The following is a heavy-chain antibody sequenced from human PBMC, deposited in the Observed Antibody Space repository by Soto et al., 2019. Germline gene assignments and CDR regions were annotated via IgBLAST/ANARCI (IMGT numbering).Heavy chain of an antibody. D-gene: IGHD5-18*01. V-gene: IGHV4-31*03. CDR2: IYYSGST. Sequence: PSETLSLTCTVSGGSISSGGYYWSWIRQHPGKGLEWIGYIYYSGSTYYNPSLKSRVTISVDTSKNQFSLKLSSVTAADTAVYYCARDGRGYSYGSDAFDIWGQGTMVTV. CDR3: ARDGRGYSYGSDAFDI. J-gene: IGHJ3*02. CDR1: GGSISSGGYY.